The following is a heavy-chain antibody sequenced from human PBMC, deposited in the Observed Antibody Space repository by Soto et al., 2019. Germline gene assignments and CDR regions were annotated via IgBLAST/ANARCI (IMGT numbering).Heavy chain of an antibody. Sequence: GGSLRLSCAASGFTFSSYSMNWVRQAPGKGLEWVSSISSSSSYIYYADSVKGRFTISRDNAKNSLYLQMNSLRAEDTAVYYCAPGRRFVDRRSYGVWGKGTTVTVSS. CDR3: APGRRFVDRRSYGV. CDR2: ISSSSSYI. V-gene: IGHV3-21*01. D-gene: IGHD1-26*01. J-gene: IGHJ6*04. CDR1: GFTFSSYS.